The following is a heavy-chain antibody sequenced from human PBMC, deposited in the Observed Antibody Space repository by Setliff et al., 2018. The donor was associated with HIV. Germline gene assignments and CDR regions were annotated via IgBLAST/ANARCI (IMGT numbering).Heavy chain of an antibody. CDR3: TKDGSLSGRYFYYMDV. J-gene: IGHJ6*03. Sequence: GGSLRLSCKGSGFIFSSFAMYWVRQVPGKGLEWVSGISWNSGMVAYADFVRGRFTISRDNGRKSLYLQMDSLTTEGTALYFCTKDGSLSGRYFYYMDVWGKGTTVTVSS. V-gene: IGHV3-9*01. CDR2: ISWNSGMV. CDR1: GFIFSSFA.